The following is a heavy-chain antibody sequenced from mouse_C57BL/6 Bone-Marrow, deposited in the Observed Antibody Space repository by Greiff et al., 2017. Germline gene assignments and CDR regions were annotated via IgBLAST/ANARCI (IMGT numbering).Heavy chain of an antibody. J-gene: IGHJ3*01. V-gene: IGHV1-59*01. CDR1: GYTFTSYW. CDR2: IDPSDSYT. D-gene: IGHD1-1*01. CDR3: ARSCRDLLLPRYPAWFAY. Sequence: VQLQQPGAELVRPGTSVKLSCKASGYTFTSYWMHWVKQRPGQGLEWIGVIDPSDSYTNYNQKFKGKATLTVDTSSSTAYMQLSSLTSEDSAVYYCARSCRDLLLPRYPAWFAYWGQGTLVTVSA.